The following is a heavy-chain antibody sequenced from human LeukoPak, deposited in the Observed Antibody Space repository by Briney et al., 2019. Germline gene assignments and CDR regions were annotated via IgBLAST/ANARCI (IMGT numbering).Heavy chain of an antibody. Sequence: PSETLSLTCTVSGGSISSSSHYWGWIRQPPGKGLEWIGSIYYSGSTYDNPSLRSRVTISVDTSKNQFSLKLSSVTAADTAVYFCARQGDSSGYYYFDSWGQGTLVTVSS. D-gene: IGHD3-22*01. CDR2: IYYSGST. CDR3: ARQGDSSGYYYFDS. V-gene: IGHV4-39*01. J-gene: IGHJ4*02. CDR1: GGSISSSSHY.